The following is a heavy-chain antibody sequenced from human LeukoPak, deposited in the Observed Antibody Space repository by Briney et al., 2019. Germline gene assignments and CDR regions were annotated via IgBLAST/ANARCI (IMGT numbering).Heavy chain of an antibody. CDR1: GFTFSSYS. CDR2: ISSSSGYK. V-gene: IGHV3-21*01. D-gene: IGHD1-14*01. Sequence: GGSLRLSCAVSGFTFSSYSMTWVRQAPGKGLEWVSSISSSSGYKYYADSVKGRFTISRDNAKNSLYLQMDSLRAEDAAVYYCLTLTLDYWGQGTLVTVSS. CDR3: LTLTLDY. J-gene: IGHJ4*02.